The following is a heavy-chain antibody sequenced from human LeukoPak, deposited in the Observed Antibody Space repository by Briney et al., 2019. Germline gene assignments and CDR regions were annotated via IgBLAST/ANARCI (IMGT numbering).Heavy chain of an antibody. D-gene: IGHD5-12*01. V-gene: IGHV4-34*01. CDR3: ARQGYSAYEILDY. CDR2: IHHSGST. J-gene: IGHJ4*02. CDR1: GGSFSDYY. Sequence: PSETLSLTCAVYGGSFSDYYWFWIRQPPGKGLEWIGEIHHSGSTNYSPSLKSRVTISVDTSKNQFSLKLSSVTAADTAVYYCARQGYSAYEILDYWGQGTLVTVSS.